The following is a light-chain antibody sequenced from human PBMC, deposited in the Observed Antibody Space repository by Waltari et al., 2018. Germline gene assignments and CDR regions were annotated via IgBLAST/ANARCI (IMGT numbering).Light chain of an antibody. V-gene: IGKV4-1*01. J-gene: IGKJ1*01. CDR3: QQYYGAPRT. CDR1: QSVLYSANSKKY. CDR2: WAS. Sequence: DIVMTQSPDSLAVSLGERATINCKSSQSVLYSANSKKYLAWFQPKPGQPPKLLIYWASTRESGVPDRCIGSESGTDCTLTITSLQAEDVAVYYCQQYYGAPRTFGQGTKVEIK.